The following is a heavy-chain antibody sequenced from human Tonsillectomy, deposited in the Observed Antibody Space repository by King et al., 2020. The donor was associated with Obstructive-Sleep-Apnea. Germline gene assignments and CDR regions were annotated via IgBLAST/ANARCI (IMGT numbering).Heavy chain of an antibody. CDR3: AKDEGEEGSGLIDY. Sequence: VQLVESGGGLVQPGGSLRLSCAASGFTFSSYAMSWVRQAPGKGLEWVSAISGSGGSTYYADSVKGRFTIPRDNSTKTLYLQMNSLRAEDTAVYYCAKDEGEEGSGLIDYWGQGTLVTVSS. D-gene: IGHD6-19*01. CDR2: ISGSGGST. CDR1: GFTFSSYA. V-gene: IGHV3-23*04. J-gene: IGHJ4*02.